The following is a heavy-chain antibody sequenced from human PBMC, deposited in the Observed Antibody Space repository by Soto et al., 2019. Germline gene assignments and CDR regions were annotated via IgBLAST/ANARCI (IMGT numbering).Heavy chain of an antibody. J-gene: IGHJ4*02. CDR1: GYTFTSYA. Sequence: QVQLVQSGAEETKPGASVKVSCKASGYTFTSYAMHWVRQAPGQRLEWMGWINAGNGTTKYSQKFQGRVTITRDTSASTADMELSRLRSEDTAVYYCARSIVVVTALDYWGQGTLVTVSS. CDR3: ARSIVVVTALDY. V-gene: IGHV1-3*05. D-gene: IGHD2-21*02. CDR2: INAGNGTT.